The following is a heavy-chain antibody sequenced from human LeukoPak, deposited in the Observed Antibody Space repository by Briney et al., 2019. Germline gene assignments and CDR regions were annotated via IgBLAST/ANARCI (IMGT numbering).Heavy chain of an antibody. CDR2: IYYSGTT. D-gene: IGHD3-10*01. CDR3: ASASYYVSGSYYYSHYMDV. CDR1: GGSISSSSYY. Sequence: SETLSDTCTVSGGSISSSSYYWGWIRQPPGKGLEWIGCIYYSGTTYYNTSLKSRVTMSVDTSKNQFSLKLSSVTAADTAVYYCASASYYVSGSYYYSHYMDVWGKG. V-gene: IGHV4-39*01. J-gene: IGHJ6*03.